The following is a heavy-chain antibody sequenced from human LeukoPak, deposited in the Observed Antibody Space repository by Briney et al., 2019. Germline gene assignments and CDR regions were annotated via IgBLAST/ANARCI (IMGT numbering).Heavy chain of an antibody. CDR2: IYPGDSDP. V-gene: IGHV5-51*01. Sequence: GESPKTSCKGFGYSFTSYWIGRVRQMPGKGRVGMVSIYPGDSDPRYSPSFQGQVTIPADKPISTAYLQWSSLTASDPAMYYCGRRAYGSGSYFDYWGQGTVVTVSS. J-gene: IGHJ4*02. D-gene: IGHD3-10*01. CDR3: GRRAYGSGSYFDY. CDR1: GYSFTSYW.